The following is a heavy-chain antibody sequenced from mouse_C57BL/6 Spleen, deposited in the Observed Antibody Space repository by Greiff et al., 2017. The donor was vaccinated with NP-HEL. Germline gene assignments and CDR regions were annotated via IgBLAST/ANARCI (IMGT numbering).Heavy chain of an antibody. V-gene: IGHV1-18*01. J-gene: IGHJ4*01. CDR3: ARLDSNRRSYAMDY. Sequence: EVQLQQSGPELVKPGASVKIPCKASGYTFTDYNMDWVKQSHGKSLEWIGDINPNNGGTIYNQKFKGKATLTVDKSSSTAYMELRSLTSEDTAVYYCARLDSNRRSYAMDYWGQGTSVTVAS. CDR2: INPNNGGT. CDR1: GYTFTDYN. D-gene: IGHD2-5*01.